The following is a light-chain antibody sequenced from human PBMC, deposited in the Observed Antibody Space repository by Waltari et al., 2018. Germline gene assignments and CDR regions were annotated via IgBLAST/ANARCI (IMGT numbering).Light chain of an antibody. V-gene: IGKV3-20*01. Sequence: CRASQTVSTIALNWYQQKPGQAPRVLIYSTYNRATGIPDRFSGSGSGTDFTLTINRLAPEDFAMYYCQQYDGIVVTFGGGTKVEI. CDR3: QQYDGIVVT. CDR2: STY. CDR1: QTVSTIA. J-gene: IGKJ4*01.